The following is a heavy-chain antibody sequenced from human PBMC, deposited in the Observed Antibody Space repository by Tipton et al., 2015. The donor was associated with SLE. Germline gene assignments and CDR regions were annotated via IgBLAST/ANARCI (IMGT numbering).Heavy chain of an antibody. D-gene: IGHD3-10*01. CDR3: ARDQEVLLWFGEARAFDI. J-gene: IGHJ3*02. CDR2: ISYDGSNK. CDR1: GFTFSSYA. Sequence: QLVQSGGGVVQPGRSLRLSCAASGFTFSSYAMHWVRQAPGKGLEWVAVISYDGSNKYYADSVKGRFTISRDNSKNTLYLQMNSLRAEDTAVYYCARDQEVLLWFGEARAFDIWGQGTMVTVSS. V-gene: IGHV3-30*04.